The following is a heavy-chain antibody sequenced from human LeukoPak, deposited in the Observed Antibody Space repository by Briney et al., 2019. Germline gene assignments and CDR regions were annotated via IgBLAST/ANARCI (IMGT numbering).Heavy chain of an antibody. Sequence: PGGSLRLSCAASGFTVSSNYISWVRQAPGKGLEWVSVTFISGYCNYADSVKGRFTISRDNSKNTLYLQMDSLRAEDTAVYYCARAGYCSGGSCYGSDYWGQGTLVSVSS. CDR3: ARAGYCSGGSCYGSDY. D-gene: IGHD2-15*01. J-gene: IGHJ4*02. CDR1: GFTVSSNY. V-gene: IGHV3-66*01. CDR2: TFISGYC.